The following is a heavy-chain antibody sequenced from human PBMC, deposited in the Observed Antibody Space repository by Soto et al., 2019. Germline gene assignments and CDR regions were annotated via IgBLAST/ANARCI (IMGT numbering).Heavy chain of an antibody. J-gene: IGHJ6*02. CDR3: ARDHKLGGMDV. Sequence: QVQLVESGGGVVQPGRSLRLSCAASGFTFSSYAMHWVRQAPGKGLEWVAVISYDGSNKYYADSVKGRFTISRDNSKNTLYLQMNSLRAEDTAVYYCARDHKLGGMDVWGQGTTVTVSS. CDR2: ISYDGSNK. CDR1: GFTFSSYA. V-gene: IGHV3-30-3*01. D-gene: IGHD7-27*01.